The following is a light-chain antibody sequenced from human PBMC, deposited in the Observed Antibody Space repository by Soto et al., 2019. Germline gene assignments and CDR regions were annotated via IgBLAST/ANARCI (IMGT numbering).Light chain of an antibody. J-gene: IGLJ1*01. CDR3: SSYTGRSTYV. CDR2: EVS. CDR1: SSDVGGYNY. Sequence: QPVLTQPASVSGSPGQSITISCTGTSSDVGGYNYVSWYQQHPGKAPKLMIYEVSNRPSGVSNRFSGSKSGNTASLTISGLQAEDEADYYCSSYTGRSTYVFGTGTKLTVL. V-gene: IGLV2-14*01.